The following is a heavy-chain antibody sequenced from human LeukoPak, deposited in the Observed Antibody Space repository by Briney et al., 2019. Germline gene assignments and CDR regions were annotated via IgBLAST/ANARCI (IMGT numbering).Heavy chain of an antibody. Sequence: SVTVSCTASGGTFSSYAISWVRQAPGQGLEWMRGIIPIFGTANYAQKFQGRVTITADESTSTAYMELSSLRSEDTAVYYCARGNPRYDAFDIWGQGTMVTVSS. V-gene: IGHV1-69*13. CDR2: IIPIFGTA. CDR3: ARGNPRYDAFDI. J-gene: IGHJ3*02. CDR1: GGTFSSYA.